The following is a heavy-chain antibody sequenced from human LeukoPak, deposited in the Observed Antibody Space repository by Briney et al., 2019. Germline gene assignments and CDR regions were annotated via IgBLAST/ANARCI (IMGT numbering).Heavy chain of an antibody. CDR2: IYHSGST. D-gene: IGHD3-10*01. V-gene: IGHV4-30-2*01. CDR1: GGSISSGGYS. Sequence: SQTLSLTCAVSGGSISSGGYSWSWIRQPPGKGLEWIGYIYHSGSTNYNPSLKSRVTISVDTSKNQFSLKLSSVTAADTAVYYCARGPDYYGSGSRTFDYWGQGTLVTVSS. J-gene: IGHJ4*02. CDR3: ARGPDYYGSGSRTFDY.